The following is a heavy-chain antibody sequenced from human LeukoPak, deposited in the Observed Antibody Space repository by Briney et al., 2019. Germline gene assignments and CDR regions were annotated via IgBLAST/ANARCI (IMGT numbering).Heavy chain of an antibody. CDR1: GFTFSSYW. CDR2: INTDGSST. V-gene: IGHV3-74*01. D-gene: IGHD3-22*01. CDR3: ARASRYYYDSGEY. J-gene: IGHJ4*02. Sequence: GGSLRLSCAASGFTFSSYWMHWVRQAPGKGLVWVSRINTDGSSTNYADSVKGRFTISRDNAKNTLYLQMNSLRAEDTAVYYCARASRYYYDSGEYWGQGTLVTVSS.